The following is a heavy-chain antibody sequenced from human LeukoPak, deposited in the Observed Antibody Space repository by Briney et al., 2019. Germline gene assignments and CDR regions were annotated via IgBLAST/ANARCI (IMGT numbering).Heavy chain of an antibody. CDR1: GYTLTELS. D-gene: IGHD2-15*01. V-gene: IGHV1-24*01. J-gene: IGHJ4*02. CDR2: FDPEDGET. CDR3: AAKPAGGGWYYFDY. Sequence: ASVKVSCKVSGYTLTELSMHWVRQAPGKGLEWMGGFDPEDGETIYAQKFQGRVTMTEDTSTDTAYMELSSLRSEDTAVYYCAAKPAGGGWYYFDYWGQGTLVAVSS.